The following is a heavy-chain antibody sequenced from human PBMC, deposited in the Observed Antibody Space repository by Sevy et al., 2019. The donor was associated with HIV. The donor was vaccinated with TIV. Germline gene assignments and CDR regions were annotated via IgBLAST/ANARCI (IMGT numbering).Heavy chain of an antibody. V-gene: IGHV4-61*01. D-gene: IGHD3-22*01. J-gene: IGHJ1*01. Sequence: SETLSLTYTVSGGSVSSGSYYRSWIRQPPGKGLEWIGYIYYSGSTNYNPSLKSRVTISVDTSKNQFSLKLSSVTAADTAVYYCARGGNYDSSGYPEYFQHWGQGTLVTVSS. CDR3: ARGGNYDSSGYPEYFQH. CDR2: IYYSGST. CDR1: GGSVSSGSYY.